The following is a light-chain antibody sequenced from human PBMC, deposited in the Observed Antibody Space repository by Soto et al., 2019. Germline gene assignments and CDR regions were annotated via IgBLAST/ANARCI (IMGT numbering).Light chain of an antibody. CDR2: WAS. V-gene: IGKV4-1*01. Sequence: DIVMTQSPDSLAVSLGERATINCKSSQSVSYSPTNKNYLAWYQQKPGQSPRLLISWASTRQSGVPDRFSGSGSGTDFTLTISNLQAEDVAVYYCQQYDSVPLTFGGGTKVEIK. CDR3: QQYDSVPLT. CDR1: QSVSYSPTNKNY. J-gene: IGKJ4*01.